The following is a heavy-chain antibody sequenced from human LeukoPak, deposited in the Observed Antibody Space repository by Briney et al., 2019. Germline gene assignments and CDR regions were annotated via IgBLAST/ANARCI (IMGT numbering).Heavy chain of an antibody. CDR3: ARDDLNYYDSSGFDY. J-gene: IGHJ4*02. D-gene: IGHD3-22*01. V-gene: IGHV4-59*01. CDR1: GGSISSYY. Sequence: SETLSLTCTVSGGSISSYYWSWIRQPPGKGLEWIGYIYYRGSTNYNPSLKSRVTISVDMSKNQFSLKLTSVTAADTAVYYCARDDLNYYDSSGFDYWGQGTLVTVSS. CDR2: IYYRGST.